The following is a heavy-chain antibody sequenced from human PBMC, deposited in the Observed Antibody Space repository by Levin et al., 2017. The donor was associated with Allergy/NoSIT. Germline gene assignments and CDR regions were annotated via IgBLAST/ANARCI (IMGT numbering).Heavy chain of an antibody. J-gene: IGHJ4*02. CDR2: IIPIFGTA. Sequence: ASVKVSCKASGGTFSSYAISWVRQAPGQGLEWMGGIIPIFGTANYAQKFQGRVTITADESTSTAYMELSSLRSEDTAVYYCARVPDYCSSTSCYARGFDYWGQGTLVTVSS. D-gene: IGHD2-2*01. V-gene: IGHV1-69*13. CDR1: GGTFSSYA. CDR3: ARVPDYCSSTSCYARGFDY.